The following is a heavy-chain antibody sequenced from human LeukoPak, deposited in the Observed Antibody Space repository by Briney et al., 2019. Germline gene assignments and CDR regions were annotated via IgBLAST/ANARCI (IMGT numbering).Heavy chain of an antibody. V-gene: IGHV4-59*08. CDR1: GGSISSYY. CDR2: IYSSGST. D-gene: IGHD3-10*01. Sequence: SETLSLTCTVSGGSISSYYWSWIRQPPGKGLEWIGYIYSSGSTNYNPSLNSRVTISVDTSKNQVSLELSSVTAADEGVYYCARSPYYYGSGSSYYYMDVWGKGSTVTVSS. J-gene: IGHJ6*03. CDR3: ARSPYYYGSGSSYYYMDV.